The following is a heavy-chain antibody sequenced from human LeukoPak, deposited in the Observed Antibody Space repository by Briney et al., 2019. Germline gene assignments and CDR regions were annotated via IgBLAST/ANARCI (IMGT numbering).Heavy chain of an antibody. J-gene: IGHJ4*02. V-gene: IGHV3-23*01. Sequence: GGSLRLSCAASGFTFSSYAMSWVRQAPGKGLEWVSVISNSGGSTFYADSVKGRFTISRDNAKNSLYLQMNSLTAEDAAVYYCARDRSVAGTVDYWGQGTLVTVSS. CDR1: GFTFSSYA. CDR3: ARDRSVAGTVDY. D-gene: IGHD6-19*01. CDR2: ISNSGGST.